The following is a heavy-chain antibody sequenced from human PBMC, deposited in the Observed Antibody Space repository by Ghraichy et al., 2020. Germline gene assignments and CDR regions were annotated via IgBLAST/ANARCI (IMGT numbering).Heavy chain of an antibody. CDR1: GGTFSSYA. J-gene: IGHJ4*02. D-gene: IGHD3-3*01. Sequence: SVKVSCKASGGTFSSYAISWVRQAPGQGLEWMGGIIPIFGTANYAQKFQGRVTITADESTSTAYMELSSLRSEDTAVYYCASYPARAFFGVVIKGDYFDYWGQGTLVTVSS. CDR3: ASYPARAFFGVVIKGDYFDY. V-gene: IGHV1-69*13. CDR2: IIPIFGTA.